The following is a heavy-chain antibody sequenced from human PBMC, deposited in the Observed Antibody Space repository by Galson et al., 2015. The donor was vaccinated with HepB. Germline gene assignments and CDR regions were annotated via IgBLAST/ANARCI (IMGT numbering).Heavy chain of an antibody. D-gene: IGHD7-27*01. CDR1: GFNVSMNY. CDR2: IYRGGSA. V-gene: IGHV3-66*02. Sequence: SLRLSCAASGFNVSMNYMTWVRQAPGKGLEWVSVIYRGGSAYYADSVKGRFTISSDISNNTLYLQMNSLRAEDTAIYHCARDQTNWGYYYYGLDVWGRGTTVTVSS. J-gene: IGHJ6*02. CDR3: ARDQTNWGYYYYGLDV.